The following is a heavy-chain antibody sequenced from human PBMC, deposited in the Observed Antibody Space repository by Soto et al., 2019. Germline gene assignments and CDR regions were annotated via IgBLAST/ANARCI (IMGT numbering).Heavy chain of an antibody. CDR2: ISSSSSYI. CDR1: GFTFSSYS. Sequence: PGGSLRLSCAASGFTFSSYSMNWVRQAPGKGLEWVSSISSSSSYIYYADSVKGRFTISRDNAKNSLYLQMNSLRAEDTAVYYCARDQLLWFGEIFKNGRRGQGTLVTSPQ. CDR3: ARDQLLWFGEIFKNGR. J-gene: IGHJ4*02. D-gene: IGHD3-10*01. V-gene: IGHV3-21*01.